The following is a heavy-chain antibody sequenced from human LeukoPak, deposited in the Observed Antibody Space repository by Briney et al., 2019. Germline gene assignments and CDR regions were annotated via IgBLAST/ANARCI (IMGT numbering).Heavy chain of an antibody. J-gene: IGHJ5*02. CDR2: IKQDGSEK. V-gene: IGHV3-7*01. Sequence: GGPLRLSCAASGFTFSNYWMSWVRQAPGKGLEWVANIKQDGSEKYYVDSVKGRFTISRDNTKNSLFLQMNSLRAEDTAVYYCARTPMVAGTVVPNWFDPWGQGTLVTVSS. CDR3: ARTPMVAGTVVPNWFDP. CDR1: GFTFSNYW. D-gene: IGHD6-19*01.